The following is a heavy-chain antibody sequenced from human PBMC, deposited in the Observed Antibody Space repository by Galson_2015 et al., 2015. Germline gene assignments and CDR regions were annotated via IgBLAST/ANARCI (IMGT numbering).Heavy chain of an antibody. J-gene: IGHJ6*03. Sequence: SLRLSCAASGFSFSSYAMSWVRQAPGKGLEWVPSISAGGGSTFYAESVKGRFTISRDNSNNALYLQMNSLRAEDTALYYCAKAGTASFYYYYMDVWGKGTTVTVSS. V-gene: IGHV3-23*01. CDR3: AKAGTASFYYYYMDV. CDR2: ISAGGGST. D-gene: IGHD2-21*02. CDR1: GFSFSSYA.